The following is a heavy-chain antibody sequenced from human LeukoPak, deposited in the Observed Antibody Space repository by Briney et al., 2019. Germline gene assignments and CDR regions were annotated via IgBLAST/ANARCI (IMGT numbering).Heavy chain of an antibody. Sequence: ASVKVSCKASGYTFTSYYMHWVRQAPGQGLEWMGIINPSGGSTSYAQKFQGRVTTTRDTSTSTVYMELSSLRSEDTAVYYCARENRVARKGIAVAGTPIPHGYWGQGTLVTVSS. CDR1: GYTFTSYY. J-gene: IGHJ4*02. CDR3: ARENRVARKGIAVAGTPIPHGY. D-gene: IGHD6-19*01. V-gene: IGHV1-46*01. CDR2: INPSGGST.